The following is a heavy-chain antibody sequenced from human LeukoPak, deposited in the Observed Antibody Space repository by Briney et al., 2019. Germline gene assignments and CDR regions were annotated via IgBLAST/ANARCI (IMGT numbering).Heavy chain of an antibody. D-gene: IGHD3-10*01. V-gene: IGHV1-8*01. CDR3: AKRSDRGVNDY. Sequence: GASVTVSCKASGYTFTSYDINWVRQAPGQGLEWMGWMNPNSGNTGYAQKFQGRVTMTRNTSISTAYMELSSLRSEDTAVYYCAKRSDRGVNDYWGQGTLVTVSS. CDR2: MNPNSGNT. CDR1: GYTFTSYD. J-gene: IGHJ4*02.